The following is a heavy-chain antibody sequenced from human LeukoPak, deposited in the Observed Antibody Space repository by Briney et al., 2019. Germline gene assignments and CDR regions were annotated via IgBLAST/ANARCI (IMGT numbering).Heavy chain of an antibody. CDR1: GGSISSSTYY. CDR3: ARRGDLGRAFGV. Sequence: PSETLSLTCTVSGGSISSSTYYWGWIRQPPGKGLEWIGSIYYTGSTYYNPSLKSRVTISVDTSKNQFSLKLSSVTAADTAVYYCARRGDLGRAFGVWGQGTMVTVSS. CDR2: IYYTGST. D-gene: IGHD2-21*02. V-gene: IGHV4-39*01. J-gene: IGHJ3*01.